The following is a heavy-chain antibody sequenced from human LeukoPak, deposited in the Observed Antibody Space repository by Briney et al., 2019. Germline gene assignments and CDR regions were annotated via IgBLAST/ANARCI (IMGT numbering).Heavy chain of an antibody. Sequence: ASVKVSCKASGYTFTSYYMHWVRQAPGQGLEWMGIINPSGGSTSYAQKFQGRVTMTRDTSTSTVYMELSSLRSEDTAVYYCARDFGYYGSGGYSSDAFDIWGQGTMVTVSS. CDR1: GYTFTSYY. CDR3: ARDFGYYGSGGYSSDAFDI. CDR2: INPSGGST. V-gene: IGHV1-46*01. J-gene: IGHJ3*02. D-gene: IGHD3-10*01.